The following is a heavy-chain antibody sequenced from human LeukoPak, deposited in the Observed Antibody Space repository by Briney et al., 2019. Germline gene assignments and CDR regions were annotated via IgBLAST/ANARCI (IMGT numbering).Heavy chain of an antibody. V-gene: IGHV3-11*04. CDR2: ISSSGDTL. Sequence: GGSLRLSCVASGFTFSDYYMSWIRQTPGKGLGWVAYISSSGDTLYYTDSVKGRFTISTDNAKNPLFLQMNSLRPEDAAVYYCVTAPTRTYSVYWGQGLLVTVSS. J-gene: IGHJ4*02. D-gene: IGHD2-15*01. CDR1: GFTFSDYY. CDR3: VTAPTRTYSVY.